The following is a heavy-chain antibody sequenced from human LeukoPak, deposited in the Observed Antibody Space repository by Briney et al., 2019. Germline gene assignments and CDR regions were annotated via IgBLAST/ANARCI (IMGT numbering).Heavy chain of an antibody. J-gene: IGHJ4*02. D-gene: IGHD3-22*01. CDR2: FDPEDGET. Sequence: ASVKVFCKVSGYTLTELSMHWVRQAPGKGLEWMGGFDPEDGETIYAQKFQGRVTMTEDTSTDTAYMELSSLRSEDTAVYYCAAGYYGSSGMGDYWGQGTLVTVSS. CDR3: AAGYYGSSGMGDY. V-gene: IGHV1-24*01. CDR1: GYTLTELS.